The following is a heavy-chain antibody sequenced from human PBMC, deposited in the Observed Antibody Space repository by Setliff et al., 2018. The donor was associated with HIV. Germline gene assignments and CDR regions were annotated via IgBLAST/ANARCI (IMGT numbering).Heavy chain of an antibody. J-gene: IGHJ4*02. CDR3: ARQLSNSLDQ. CDR1: GYTFTDYF. Sequence: ASVKVSCKAAGYTFTDYFIHWVRQAPGQGLEWMGWINPNTGDTKIPQTFRGICTMTRDTSINTAYMELRRLRSDDPAVYYCARQLSNSLDQWGQGNLFTVSS. V-gene: IGHV1-2*02. CDR2: INPNTGDT. D-gene: IGHD7-27*01.